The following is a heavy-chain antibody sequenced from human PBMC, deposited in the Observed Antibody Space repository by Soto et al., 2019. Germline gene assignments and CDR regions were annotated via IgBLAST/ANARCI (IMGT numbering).Heavy chain of an antibody. D-gene: IGHD3-10*01. CDR2: IWYDGSNK. CDR1: GFTFSSYG. V-gene: IGHV3-33*01. J-gene: IGHJ4*02. CDR3: ARDDGSRGFDY. Sequence: GGSLRLSCAASGFTFSSYGMHWVRQAPGKGLEWVAVIWYDGSNKYYADSVKGRFTISRDNSKNTLYLQMNSLRAEDTAVYYCARDDGSRGFDYWGQGTLVTVSS.